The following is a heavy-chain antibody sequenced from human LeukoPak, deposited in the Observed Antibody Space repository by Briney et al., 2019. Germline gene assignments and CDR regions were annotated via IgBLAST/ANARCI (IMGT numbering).Heavy chain of an antibody. D-gene: IGHD3-22*01. CDR1: GYSFTSYG. V-gene: IGHV1-18*01. Sequence: ASVKVSCKASGYSFTSYGISWVRQPPGQGLEWMGWISAYNGTTNYAQKLQGRVTMTTDTSTRTAYRELRSLRSDDTTVCYGARDSEYDSSGYWGQGTLVTVSS. CDR3: ARDSEYDSSGY. CDR2: ISAYNGTT. J-gene: IGHJ4*02.